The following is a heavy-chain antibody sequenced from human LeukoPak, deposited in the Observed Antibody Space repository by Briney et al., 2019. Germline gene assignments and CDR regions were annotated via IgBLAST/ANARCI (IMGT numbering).Heavy chain of an antibody. J-gene: IGHJ4*02. V-gene: IGHV3-23*01. Sequence: GGSLRLSCAASGFTFSSSAMSWVRQAPGKGLEWVSAISNNGGYTYYADSVKGRFTISRDNSKNTLYLQMNSLRAEDTAVYYCAKTYGSGSYYMGYFDYWGQGTLVTVSS. CDR3: AKTYGSGSYYMGYFDY. D-gene: IGHD3-10*01. CDR1: GFTFSSSA. CDR2: ISNNGGYT.